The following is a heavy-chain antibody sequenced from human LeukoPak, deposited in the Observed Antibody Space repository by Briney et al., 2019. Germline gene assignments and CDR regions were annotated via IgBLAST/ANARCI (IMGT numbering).Heavy chain of an antibody. J-gene: IGHJ6*03. V-gene: IGHV3-30*02. CDR3: AKDLWGVRAYYMDV. CDR2: IRYDGSNK. D-gene: IGHD3-10*01. Sequence: GGSLRPSCAASGFTFSSYGMHWVRQAPGKGLEWVAFIRYDGSNKYYADSVKGRFTISRDNSKNTLYLQMNSLRAEDTAVYYCAKDLWGVRAYYMDVWGKGTTVTVSS. CDR1: GFTFSSYG.